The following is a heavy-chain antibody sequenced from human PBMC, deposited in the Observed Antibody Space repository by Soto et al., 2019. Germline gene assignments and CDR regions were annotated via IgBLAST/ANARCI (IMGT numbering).Heavy chain of an antibody. J-gene: IGHJ4*02. CDR2: IHYTGST. CDR3: ARDTLWGGGADY. Sequence: QVQLQESGPGLVKPSETLSLTCTVSGGAINSYYWTWIRQSPGKGLEWIGYIHYTGSTNYNPSLKNRVHISVDTSKNQFSLKLSSVTAADTAVYYWARDTLWGGGADYWGQGTLVTVSS. V-gene: IGHV4-59*01. CDR1: GGAINSYY. D-gene: IGHD7-27*01.